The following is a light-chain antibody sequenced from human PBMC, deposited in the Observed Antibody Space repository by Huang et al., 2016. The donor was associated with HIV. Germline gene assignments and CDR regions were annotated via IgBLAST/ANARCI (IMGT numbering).Light chain of an antibody. V-gene: IGKV4-1*01. CDR3: HQYYNTRYT. CDR2: WAS. Sequence: DIVMTQSPDSLAVSLGERATINCKSRQSVLYSYNNKNYLSWYQQKPGQSPKLLISWASTRDSGGPDRFSGSGSGTDGTLTSSSLQAEDVAVYYCHQYYNTRYTFGQGTKLEIK. CDR1: QSVLYSYNNKNY. J-gene: IGKJ2*01.